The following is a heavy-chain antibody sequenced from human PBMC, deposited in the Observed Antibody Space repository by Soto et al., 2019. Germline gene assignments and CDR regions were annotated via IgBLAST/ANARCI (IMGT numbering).Heavy chain of an antibody. CDR2: MNPNSGNT. CDR3: ARGLPHYGSGIRFDP. Sequence: QVQLVQSGAEVKKPGASVKVSCKASGYTFTSYDINWVRQATGQGLEWMGWMNPNSGNTGYAQKFQGRVTMTRNTSRGTAHMELSSLRSEDTAGYYCARGLPHYGSGIRFDPWGQGTLVTVSS. D-gene: IGHD3-10*01. V-gene: IGHV1-8*01. J-gene: IGHJ5*02. CDR1: GYTFTSYD.